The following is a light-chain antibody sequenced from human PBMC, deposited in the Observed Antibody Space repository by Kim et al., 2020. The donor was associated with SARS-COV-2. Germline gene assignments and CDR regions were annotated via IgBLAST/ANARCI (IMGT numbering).Light chain of an antibody. J-gene: IGLJ1*01. V-gene: IGLV1-40*01. CDR3: QSYDSSLSGSGV. Sequence: VTNSCTGGSSNIGAGYDVHWYQQLPGTAPKLLIYGNSNRPSGVPDRFSGSKSGTSASLAITGLQAEDEADYYCQSYDSSLSGSGVFGTGTKVTVL. CDR1: SSNIGAGYD. CDR2: GNS.